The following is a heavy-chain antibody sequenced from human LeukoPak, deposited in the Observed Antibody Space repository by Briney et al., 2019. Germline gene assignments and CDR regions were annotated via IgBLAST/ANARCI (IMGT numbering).Heavy chain of an antibody. D-gene: IGHD2-2*01. V-gene: IGHV3-49*03. CDR2: SRSRAHGGTT. CDR1: GFSFGDNA. J-gene: IGHJ6*03. Sequence: GGSLRLSCTGFGFSFGDNAMIWFRQSPGKGLEWVSLSRSRAHGGTTDYAASVMGRFTMSRDDSKNIAYLQMDSLETEDTAVYYCSRVERSSINNYYYYMAVWGKGTSVNVSS. CDR3: SRVERSSINNYYYYMAV.